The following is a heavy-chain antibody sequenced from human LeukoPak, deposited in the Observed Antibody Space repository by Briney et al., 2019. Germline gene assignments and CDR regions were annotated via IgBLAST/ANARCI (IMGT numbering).Heavy chain of an antibody. CDR3: ARYYYDILTGYYYFDY. V-gene: IGHV4-61*02. D-gene: IGHD3-9*01. J-gene: IGHJ4*02. Sequence: SQTLSLTCTVSGGSISSGSYYWSWIRQPAGKGLEWIGRIYTSGSTNYNPSLKSRVTIPVDTSKNQFSLKLSSVTAADTAVYYCARYYYDILTGYYYFDYWGQGTLVTVSS. CDR2: IYTSGST. CDR1: GGSISSGSYY.